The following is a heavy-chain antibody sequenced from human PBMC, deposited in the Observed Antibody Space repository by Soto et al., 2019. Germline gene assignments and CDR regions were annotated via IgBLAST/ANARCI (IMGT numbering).Heavy chain of an antibody. Sequence: SETLSLTCDVSGGSSMISSYYCGWIRQPPGKGLEWIGSMYYSGSTYYNPSLKSRVTMSVDTSKNQFSLKLISVTAADTAFYYCARQDMITFGGLIAQYFQYWGQGTLVTVSS. V-gene: IGHV4-39*01. CDR1: GGSSMISSYY. D-gene: IGHD3-16*02. CDR2: MYYSGST. J-gene: IGHJ1*01. CDR3: ARQDMITFGGLIAQYFQY.